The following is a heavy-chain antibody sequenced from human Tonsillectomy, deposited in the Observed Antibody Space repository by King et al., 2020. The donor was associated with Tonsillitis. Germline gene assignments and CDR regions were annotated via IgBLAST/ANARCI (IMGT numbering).Heavy chain of an antibody. CDR3: ASNAAGDSSGYKYFQH. V-gene: IGHV5-51*01. J-gene: IGHJ1*01. CDR2: IYPGDSDT. Sequence: QLVQSGAEVKKPGESLKISCKGSGYSFTSYWIGWVRQMPGKGLEWMGIIYPGDSDTRYSPSFQGQVTISADKSISTAYLQWSSLKASDTAMYYCASNAAGDSSGYKYFQHWGQGTLVTVSS. D-gene: IGHD3-22*01. CDR1: GYSFTSYW.